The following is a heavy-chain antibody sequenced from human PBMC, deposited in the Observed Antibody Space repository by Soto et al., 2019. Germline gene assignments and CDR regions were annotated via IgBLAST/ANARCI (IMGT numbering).Heavy chain of an antibody. CDR1: GFTFSDYA. Sequence: QPWGSLRLSCAASGFTFSDYAMSWVRQAPWKCLEWVSAISGSGGSTYYADSVKGRFTISRDNAKNTLYLQMNSLRAEDTAVYYCPKDPRSTSIYDYYYGMDVWGQGTTLTVSS. D-gene: IGHD2-2*01. CDR2: ISGSGGST. J-gene: IGHJ6*02. V-gene: IGHV3-23*01. CDR3: PKDPRSTSIYDYYYGMDV.